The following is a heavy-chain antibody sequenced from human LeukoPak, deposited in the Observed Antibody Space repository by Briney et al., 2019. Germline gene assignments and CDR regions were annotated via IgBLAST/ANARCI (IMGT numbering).Heavy chain of an antibody. CDR3: ARCQGCLEWYFDL. CDR2: IIPIFGTA. CDR1: GGTFSSYA. V-gene: IGHV1-69*05. Sequence: SVKVSCKASGGTFSSYAISWVRQAPGRGLEWMGGIIPIFGTANYAQKFQGRVTITTDESTSTAYMELSSLRSEDTAVYYCARCQGCLEWYFDLWGRGTLVTVSS. D-gene: IGHD3-3*01. J-gene: IGHJ2*01.